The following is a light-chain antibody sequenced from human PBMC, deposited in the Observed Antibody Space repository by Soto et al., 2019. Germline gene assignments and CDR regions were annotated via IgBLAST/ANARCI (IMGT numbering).Light chain of an antibody. CDR1: QTISSW. CDR3: QQLNSYPRT. V-gene: IGKV1-5*01. CDR2: AAS. Sequence: IQMTHSPSTLSGSVGDRVTITCRASQTISSWLAWYKQKPGKAPKIVIYAASTLQSGVPSRFRGSGSGTEFTLTISCLQPEDFETYYCQQLNSYPRTFGQGTRLEIK. J-gene: IGKJ5*01.